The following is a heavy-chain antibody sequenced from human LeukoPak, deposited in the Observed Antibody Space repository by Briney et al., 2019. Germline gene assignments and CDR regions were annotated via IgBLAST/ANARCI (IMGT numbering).Heavy chain of an antibody. CDR3: ARDLYYDSSGLGY. D-gene: IGHD3-22*01. Sequence: ASVKFSCKASGGTFSSYAISWVRQAPGQGLEWMGWISAYNGNTNYAQKLQGRVTMTTDTSTSTAYMELRSLRSDDTAVYYCARDLYYDSSGLGYWGQGTLVTVSS. V-gene: IGHV1-18*01. CDR1: GGTFSSYA. J-gene: IGHJ4*02. CDR2: ISAYNGNT.